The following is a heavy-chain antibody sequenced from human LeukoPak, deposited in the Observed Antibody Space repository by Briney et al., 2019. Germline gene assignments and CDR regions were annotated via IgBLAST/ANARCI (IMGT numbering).Heavy chain of an antibody. Sequence: PGGSLRLSCAASGFTFSSFEMNWVRQAPGKGLEWGSYISSSGSTIFYGDSVKGRFTISRDNAKNSLYLQMNSLRAEDTAVYYCARENARVVAAGTNIDYWGQGTLVTVSS. J-gene: IGHJ4*02. D-gene: IGHD2-15*01. V-gene: IGHV3-48*03. CDR3: ARENARVVAAGTNIDY. CDR2: ISSSGSTI. CDR1: GFTFSSFE.